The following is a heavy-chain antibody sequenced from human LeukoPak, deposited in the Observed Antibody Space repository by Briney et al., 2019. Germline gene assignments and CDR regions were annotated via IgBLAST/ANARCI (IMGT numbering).Heavy chain of an antibody. J-gene: IGHJ5*02. D-gene: IGHD6-19*01. V-gene: IGHV1-18*01. Sequence: ASVKVSCKASGGTFSSYAISWVRQAPGQGLEWMGWISAYNGNTIYEQKFRGRVTMTTDTSTSTAYMELGSLRSGDTAVYFCARDLSSIAVAGWNWFDPWGQGTLVTVSS. CDR2: ISAYNGNT. CDR1: GGTFSSYA. CDR3: ARDLSSIAVAGWNWFDP.